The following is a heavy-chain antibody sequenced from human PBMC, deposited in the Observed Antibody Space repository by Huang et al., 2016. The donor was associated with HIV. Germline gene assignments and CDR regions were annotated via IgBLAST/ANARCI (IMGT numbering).Heavy chain of an antibody. Sequence: EVRLVQSGAEAKKPGESLNISCKASGYTFANYWIGWVRQMPGKGLAWMGIIYGGDSDARYSPSFEGQVTFSADRSITTAYLQWGSLKATDAAMYYCAKLRRRDYSGADAFDIWGQGTMIIVSS. D-gene: IGHD4-4*01. CDR1: GYTFANYW. CDR3: AKLRRRDYSGADAFDI. J-gene: IGHJ3*02. CDR2: IYGGDSDA. V-gene: IGHV5-51*01.